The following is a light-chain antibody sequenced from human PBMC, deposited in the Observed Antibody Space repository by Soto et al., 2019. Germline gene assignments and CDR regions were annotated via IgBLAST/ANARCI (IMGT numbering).Light chain of an antibody. J-gene: IGKJ4*01. CDR3: QPYNSWPPT. CDR1: QSVSSD. Sequence: ILIPHSPCTMSVSPGERATFSCRASQSVSSDLAWYKQKPGKAPRLLIYGASTRAISIAARFSGSGSGTELPLTITSLQSEDFAVYYCQPYNSWPPTFGGGIKVDMK. V-gene: IGKV3-15*01. CDR2: GAS.